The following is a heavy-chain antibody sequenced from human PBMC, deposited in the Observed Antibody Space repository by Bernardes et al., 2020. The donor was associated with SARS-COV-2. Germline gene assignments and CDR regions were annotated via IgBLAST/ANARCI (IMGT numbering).Heavy chain of an antibody. CDR2: ISAYNGNT. Sequence: ASVKVSCKASGYTFTSYGISWVRQPPGQGLEWMGGISAYNGNTNYAQKLQGRGTMTTDTSTSTAYMELRSLRSDDTAVYYCARSEPRRAVAKSGWFDPWGQGTLITVSS. D-gene: IGHD6-19*01. CDR1: GYTFTSYG. J-gene: IGHJ5*02. V-gene: IGHV1-18*04. CDR3: ARSEPRRAVAKSGWFDP.